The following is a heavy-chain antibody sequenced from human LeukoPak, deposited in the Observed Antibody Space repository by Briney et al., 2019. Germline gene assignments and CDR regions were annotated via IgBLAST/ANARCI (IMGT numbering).Heavy chain of an antibody. Sequence: PGGSLRLSCAASGFTFSSYAMSWVRQAPGKGLEWVSAISGSGGSIYYADSVKGRFTISRDNSKNTLYLQMNSLRAEDTAVYYCAKDSLITMVRGVTSGSDYWGQGTLVTVSS. CDR3: AKDSLITMVRGVTSGSDY. D-gene: IGHD3-10*01. V-gene: IGHV3-23*01. CDR1: GFTFSSYA. CDR2: ISGSGGSI. J-gene: IGHJ4*02.